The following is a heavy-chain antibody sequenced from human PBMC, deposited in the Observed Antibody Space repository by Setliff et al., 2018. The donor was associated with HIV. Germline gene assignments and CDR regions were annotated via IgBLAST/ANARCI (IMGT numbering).Heavy chain of an antibody. J-gene: IGHJ4*02. CDR1: GYSLTELS. CDR3: TSFIWALGYFDY. Sequence: ASVKVSCKVSGYSLTELSMHWVRQVPGKGFEWMGGFDPLKGKMVYAQAFRGRVTLTEVRSTETVYMELRRLGSDDTAVYYCTSFIWALGYFDYWGQGALVTVSS. CDR2: FDPLKGKM. V-gene: IGHV1-24*01. D-gene: IGHD7-27*01.